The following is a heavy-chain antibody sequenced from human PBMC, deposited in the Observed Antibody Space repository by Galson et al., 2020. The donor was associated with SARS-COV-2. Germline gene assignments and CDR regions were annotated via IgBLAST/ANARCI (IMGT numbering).Heavy chain of an antibody. CDR1: GFTFTEFA. CDR3: ARLRGRDGKLYFDS. Sequence: GGSLRLSCEPSGFTFTEFALNWVRQAPGKGLEWLSGIFKLGDSITNADPVKGRFTISRDNSGNTVTLQMTSLRAEDTAVYYCARLRGRDGKLYFDSWGQGTLVTVSS. CDR2: IFKLGDSI. V-gene: IGHV3-23*01. J-gene: IGHJ4*02. D-gene: IGHD3-10*01.